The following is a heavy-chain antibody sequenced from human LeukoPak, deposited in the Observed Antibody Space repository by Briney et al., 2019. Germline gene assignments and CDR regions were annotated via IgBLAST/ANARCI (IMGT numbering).Heavy chain of an antibody. D-gene: IGHD1-26*01. Sequence: GGSLRLSCAASGFTFTSYWMSWARQAPGKGLEWVANIKRDGSEKYYVDSVKGRFTISRDNAKNSIYLQMNSLRADDTSVYYCARGRYSGSTYYFDYWGQGTPVTVSS. CDR2: IKRDGSEK. CDR1: GFTFTSYW. V-gene: IGHV3-7*01. CDR3: ARGRYSGSTYYFDY. J-gene: IGHJ4*02.